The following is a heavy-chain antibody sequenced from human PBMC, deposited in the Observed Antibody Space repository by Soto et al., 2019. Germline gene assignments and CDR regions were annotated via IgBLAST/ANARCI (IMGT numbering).Heavy chain of an antibody. J-gene: IGHJ2*01. CDR3: ARPLWRDDYNWGYFDL. D-gene: IGHD4-4*01. CDR2: ISYDGSNK. CDR1: GFTFSSYA. V-gene: IGHV3-30-3*01. Sequence: QVQLVESGGGVVQPGRSKRLSCAASGFTFSSYAMHWVRQVPGKGLEWVAVISYDGSNKYYADSVKGRFTISRDNSKNTLYLQMNSLRAEDTAVYYCARPLWRDDYNWGYFDLWGRGTLVTVSS.